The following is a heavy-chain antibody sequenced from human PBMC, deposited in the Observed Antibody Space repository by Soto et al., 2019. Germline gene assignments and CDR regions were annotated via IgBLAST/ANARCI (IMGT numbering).Heavy chain of an antibody. CDR2: IYYSGST. Sequence: PSETLSLTCTISGGSISSYYWSWIRQPPGKGLEWIGYIYYSGSTNYNPSLKSRVTISVDTSKNQFSLKLSSVTAADTAVYYCARVRGDYADYWGQGTLVTVSS. CDR3: ARVRGDYADY. J-gene: IGHJ4*02. CDR1: GGSISSYY. D-gene: IGHD4-17*01. V-gene: IGHV4-59*01.